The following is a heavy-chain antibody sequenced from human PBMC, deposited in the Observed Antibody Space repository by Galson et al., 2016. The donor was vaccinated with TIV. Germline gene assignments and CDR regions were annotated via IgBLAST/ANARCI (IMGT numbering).Heavy chain of an antibody. Sequence: SLRLSCAASGFSFSAYGVHWVRQAPGKGLEWVAFIRYDGSNTFYADSVKGRFTFSRDNSKNTLYLQMNNLRVDDTAVFYCAKDFSYSSVSGYYYYYMDVWGKGTTVTVSS. CDR2: IRYDGSNT. CDR1: GFSFSAYG. V-gene: IGHV3-30*02. D-gene: IGHD3-22*01. CDR3: AKDFSYSSVSGYYYYYMDV. J-gene: IGHJ6*03.